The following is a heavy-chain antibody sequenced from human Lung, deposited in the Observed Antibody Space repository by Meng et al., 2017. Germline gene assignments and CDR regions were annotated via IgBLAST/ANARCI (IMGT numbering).Heavy chain of an antibody. J-gene: IGHJ4*02. CDR2: INPSGSN. V-gene: IGHV4-34*01. Sequence: LSRPCISTVGSFSTYAWCWIRHAPGKWLEWMGEINPSGSNTYNPSLESRAAISVDTSQNNLSLKLSSVTAADSAVYYCARGPTTMAHDFDYWGQGTLVTVSS. CDR1: VGSFSTYA. CDR3: ARGPTTMAHDFDY. D-gene: IGHD4-11*01.